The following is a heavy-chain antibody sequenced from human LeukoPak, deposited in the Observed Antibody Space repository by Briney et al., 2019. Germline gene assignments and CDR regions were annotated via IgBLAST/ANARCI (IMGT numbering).Heavy chain of an antibody. Sequence: PGGSLRLSCAASGFTFSNYWMHWVRQAPGKGLVWVSRINGDGSRTNYADSVKGRFTISRDNARNSLYLQMNSLGAGDTAVYYCVKYNWNDGSFDYWGQGTLVTVSS. D-gene: IGHD1-20*01. CDR1: GFTFSNYW. J-gene: IGHJ4*02. CDR3: VKYNWNDGSFDY. CDR2: INGDGSRT. V-gene: IGHV3-74*01.